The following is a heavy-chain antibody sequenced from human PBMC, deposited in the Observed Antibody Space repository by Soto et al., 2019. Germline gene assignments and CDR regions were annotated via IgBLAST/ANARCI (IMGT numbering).Heavy chain of an antibody. CDR3: AGGGVRGVVTRTRDYYGMDV. V-gene: IGHV5-51*01. D-gene: IGHD3-10*01. J-gene: IGHJ6*02. CDR1: GYXFTNYW. CDR2: IYPGDSDT. Sequence: GESLKXSCKGSGYXFTNYWIGWVRQMPGKGLESMGIIYPGDSDTRYSPSFQGQVTISADKSISTAYLQWSSLKASDTAMYYCAGGGVRGVVTRTRDYYGMDVWGQGTTVTVSS.